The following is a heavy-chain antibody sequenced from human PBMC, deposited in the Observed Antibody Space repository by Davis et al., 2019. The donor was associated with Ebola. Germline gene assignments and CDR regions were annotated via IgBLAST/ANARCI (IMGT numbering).Heavy chain of an antibody. Sequence: SETLSLTCSVSGGSISSGTYYWGWVRQPPGKRLEWIGNIYHSGDTYYNPSLESRLNISIGTSKNQLSLELTSVTAADTAVYYCARGLFEFSASSLGGFAMWGPGTMVTVSS. V-gene: IGHV4-39*01. CDR2: IYHSGDT. J-gene: IGHJ3*02. CDR3: ARGLFEFSASSLGGFAM. D-gene: IGHD6-6*01. CDR1: GGSISSGTYY.